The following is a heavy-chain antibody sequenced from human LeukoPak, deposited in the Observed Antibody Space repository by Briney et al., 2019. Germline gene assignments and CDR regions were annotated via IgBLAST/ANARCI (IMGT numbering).Heavy chain of an antibody. V-gene: IGHV4-61*02. J-gene: IGHJ4*02. D-gene: IGHD3-22*01. CDR2: IYTSGST. Sequence: PSETLSLTCTISGGSINSGSYYWNWIRQPAGKGLEWLGRIYTSGSTNYNPSLKSRVTMSVDTSKNQFSLKLSSVTAADTAVYYCARGRRYYYDSSGYRLDYWGQGTLVTVSS. CDR3: ARGRRYYYDSSGYRLDY. CDR1: GGSINSGSYY.